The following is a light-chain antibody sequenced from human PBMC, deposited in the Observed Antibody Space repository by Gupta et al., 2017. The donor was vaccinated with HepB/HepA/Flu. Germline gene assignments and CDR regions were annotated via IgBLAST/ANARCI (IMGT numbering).Light chain of an antibody. Sequence: SALSQPASGSGSPGQSLPISCTGTSSDVGGYNFVSWYQQHPDKAPKLMIYDVSDRPSGVSDRFSASKSGNTASLTISGLQAEDEADYYCSAYSSSSTLGVFGGGTKLTVL. J-gene: IGLJ2*01. CDR3: SAYSSSSTLGV. CDR1: SSDVGGYNF. CDR2: DVS. V-gene: IGLV2-14*03.